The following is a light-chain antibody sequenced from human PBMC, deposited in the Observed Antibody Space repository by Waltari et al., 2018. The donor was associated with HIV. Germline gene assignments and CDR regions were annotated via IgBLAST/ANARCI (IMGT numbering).Light chain of an antibody. CDR2: DVD. Sequence: SAVTQPASVSGLPGQSITISSTGDDTALGLYNFVSWFQQHPGKLPRLILYDVDSRASGISARFSGSKSGHTASLHISGLRAEDEADYYCASFTGDSTLLFGEGTKVTVL. J-gene: IGLJ3*02. CDR1: DTALGLYNF. CDR3: ASFTGDSTLL. V-gene: IGLV2-14*03.